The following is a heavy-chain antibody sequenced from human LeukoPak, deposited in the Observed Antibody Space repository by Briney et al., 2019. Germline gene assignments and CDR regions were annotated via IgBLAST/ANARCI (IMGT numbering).Heavy chain of an antibody. Sequence: GASLKISCKGSGYSFTSYWIGWVRQMPGKGLEWMGIIYPGDSDTRHSPSFQGQVTISADKSISTAYLQWSSLKASDTAMYYCARGGSSSWYGTNWFDPWGQGTLVTVSS. J-gene: IGHJ5*02. CDR2: IYPGDSDT. D-gene: IGHD6-13*01. V-gene: IGHV5-51*01. CDR1: GYSFTSYW. CDR3: ARGGSSSWYGTNWFDP.